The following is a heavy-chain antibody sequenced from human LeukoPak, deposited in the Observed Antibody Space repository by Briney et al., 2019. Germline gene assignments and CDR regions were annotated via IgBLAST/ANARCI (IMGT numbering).Heavy chain of an antibody. J-gene: IGHJ5*02. D-gene: IGHD2-2*01. CDR2: MYYKAGWKY. V-gene: IGHV6-1*01. CDR3: ARHPIVVVPAALGGWFDP. Sequence: SQTLSLTCAISGDSVSSNSTSWNWFRQSPSRGLEWLGRMYYKAGWKYVYSVSVESRITISRDTSKNQFSLKLSSVTAADTAVYYCARHPIVVVPAALGGWFDPWGQGTLVTVSS. CDR1: GDSVSSNSTS.